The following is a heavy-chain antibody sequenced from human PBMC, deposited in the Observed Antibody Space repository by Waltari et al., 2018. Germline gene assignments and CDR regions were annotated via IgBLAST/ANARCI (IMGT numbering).Heavy chain of an antibody. J-gene: IGHJ5*02. Sequence: QVLLVQSGPEVKKPGASVKVSCKASGYTFTNYDINWVRQATGQGLEWMGQATGHGVEWMGWLNPDSGKTGFAQNFQGRVTITRDTSIATVYMELSDLRSEDTAVYYCARGTRASRASYWLDPWGQGTLVTVSS. CDR2: LNPDSGKT. CDR3: ARGTRASRASYWLDP. CDR1: GYTFTNYD. V-gene: IGHV1-8*01. D-gene: IGHD2-21*01.